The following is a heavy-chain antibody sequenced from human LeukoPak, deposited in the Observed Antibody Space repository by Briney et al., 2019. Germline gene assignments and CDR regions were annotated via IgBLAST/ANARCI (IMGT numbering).Heavy chain of an antibody. D-gene: IGHD3-10*01. Sequence: SETLSLTCAVSGGSIRSSNWWSWVRQPPGEGLEWIGEIYHSGSTNYNPSLKSRVTISVDKSKNQFSLKLSSVTAADTAVYYCARATQGMVRGVIITDWGQGTLVTVSS. V-gene: IGHV4-4*02. J-gene: IGHJ4*02. CDR3: ARATQGMVRGVIITD. CDR1: GGSIRSSNW. CDR2: IYHSGST.